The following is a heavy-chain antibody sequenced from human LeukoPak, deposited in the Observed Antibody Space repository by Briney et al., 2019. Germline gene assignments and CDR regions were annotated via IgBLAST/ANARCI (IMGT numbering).Heavy chain of an antibody. CDR1: GDSISSYY. Sequence: SETLSLTCAVSGDSISSYYWSWIRQPPGKGLEWIAYIHSSGSADYSPFLKSRVRIAVYTSKNQVSLKLNSVTAADTAVYYCARHGVDVTTIPDYSYYYMDVWGKGTTVTVSS. J-gene: IGHJ6*03. CDR3: ARHGVDVTTIPDYSYYYMDV. D-gene: IGHD3-3*01. V-gene: IGHV4-4*09. CDR2: IHSSGSA.